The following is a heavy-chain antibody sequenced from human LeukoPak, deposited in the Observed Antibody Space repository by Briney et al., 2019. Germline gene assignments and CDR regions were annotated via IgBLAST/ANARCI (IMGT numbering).Heavy chain of an antibody. J-gene: IGHJ1*01. CDR1: GFTFSSYA. V-gene: IGHV3-23*01. CDR3: AKDDIVVVGGAEYFQH. Sequence: GGSLRLSCAASGFTFSSYAMSWVRQAPGKGLEWVSAISGSGGSTYYADSVKGRFTISRDNSKNTLYLQMNSLRAEDTAVYYCAKDDIVVVGGAEYFQHWGQGTLVNGSS. CDR2: ISGSGGST. D-gene: IGHD2-15*01.